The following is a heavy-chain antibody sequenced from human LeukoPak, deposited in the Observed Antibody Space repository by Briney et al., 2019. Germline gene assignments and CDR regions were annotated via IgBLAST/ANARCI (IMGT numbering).Heavy chain of an antibody. Sequence: PGGSLRLSCAASGFPFSPFWMHWVRQGPGKGLEWVSRIKGDGTYKNYAESVRGRFTISRDNAKNTLGLQMNSLRAEDTAVYFCVRDGDAYNFDWWGQGVLVTVSS. J-gene: IGHJ4*02. CDR3: VRDGDAYNFDW. V-gene: IGHV3-74*01. D-gene: IGHD5-24*01. CDR2: IKGDGTYK. CDR1: GFPFSPFW.